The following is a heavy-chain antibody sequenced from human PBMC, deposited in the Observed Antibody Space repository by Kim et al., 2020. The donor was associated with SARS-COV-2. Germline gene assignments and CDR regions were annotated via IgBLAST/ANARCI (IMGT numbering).Heavy chain of an antibody. CDR1: GGSISYYY. D-gene: IGHD3-22*01. V-gene: IGHV4-59*01. CDR3: ARGKYYYDGSGNPRFWYFDL. CDR2: VFDSGST. Sequence: SETLSLTCTVSGGSISYYYWTWIRQPPGKGLEWIGYVFDSGSTNYNPSLKSRVTISLGTSKKQFSLQLTSVTAADTAVYYCARGKYYYDGSGNPRFWYFDLWGRGALFTVSS. J-gene: IGHJ2*01.